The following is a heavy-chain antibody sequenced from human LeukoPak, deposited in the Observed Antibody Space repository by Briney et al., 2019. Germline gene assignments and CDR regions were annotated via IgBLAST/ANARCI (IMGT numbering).Heavy chain of an antibody. CDR3: ARGEFYYDSTSPAFDI. CDR1: GGSISSYY. D-gene: IGHD3-22*01. Sequence: PSETLSLTCTVSGGSISSYYWSWIRQPPGKGLEWIGYIYYSGSTNYNPSLKSRVTISVDTSKNQFSLKLSSVTAADTAVYYCARGEFYYDSTSPAFDIWGQGTMVTVSS. CDR2: IYYSGST. J-gene: IGHJ3*02. V-gene: IGHV4-59*01.